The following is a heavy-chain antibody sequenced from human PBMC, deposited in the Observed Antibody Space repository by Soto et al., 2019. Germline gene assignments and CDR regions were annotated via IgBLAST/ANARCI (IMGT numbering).Heavy chain of an antibody. V-gene: IGHV3-23*01. CDR3: AKRGYSYGYVGAFDY. CDR2: ISGSGGST. CDR1: GFTFSSYA. J-gene: IGHJ4*02. Sequence: EVQLLESGGGLVQPGGSLRLSCAASGFTFSSYAMSWVRQAPGKGLEWVSAISGSGGSTYYADSVTGRFTISRDNSKNTLYLQMNSLRAEDTAVYYCAKRGYSYGYVGAFDYWGQGTLVTVSS. D-gene: IGHD5-18*01.